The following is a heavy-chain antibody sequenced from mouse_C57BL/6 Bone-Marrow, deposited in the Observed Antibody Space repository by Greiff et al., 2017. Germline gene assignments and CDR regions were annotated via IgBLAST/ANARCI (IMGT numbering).Heavy chain of an antibody. V-gene: IGHV1-7*01. J-gene: IGHJ4*01. Sequence: VMLVESGAELAKPGASVKLSCKASGYTFTSYWMHWVNQRPGQGLEWIGYINPSSGYTKYNQKFKDKATLTADTSSSTAYMQLSSLTYEDSAVYYCARWGLRRFYAMDYWGQGTSVTVSS. D-gene: IGHD2-4*01. CDR2: INPSSGYT. CDR3: ARWGLRRFYAMDY. CDR1: GYTFTSYW.